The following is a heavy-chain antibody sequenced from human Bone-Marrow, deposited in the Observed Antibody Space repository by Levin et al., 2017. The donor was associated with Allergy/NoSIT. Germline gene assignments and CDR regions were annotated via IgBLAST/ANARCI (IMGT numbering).Heavy chain of an antibody. CDR1: GVSVISGNYH. CDR2: INYSGAT. Sequence: SETLSLTCSVSGVSVISGNYHWGWIRQPPGTGLEWIGSINYSGATNYNPSLKSRVTISVDTSKNQFSLKLSSVTAADTSMYYCARVVDNWNVIYFDYWGQGTLVTVSS. D-gene: IGHD1-20*01. V-gene: IGHV4-61*01. CDR3: ARVVDNWNVIYFDY. J-gene: IGHJ4*02.